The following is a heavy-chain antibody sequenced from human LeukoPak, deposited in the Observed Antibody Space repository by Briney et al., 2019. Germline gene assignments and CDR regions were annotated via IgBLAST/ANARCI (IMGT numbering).Heavy chain of an antibody. Sequence: SETLSLSCVVSGDSITSNNYYWGWIRQPPGKGLEWIGNVYYHGRTYYTPSLKSRVTISLDTSKNQFSLKLTSLTAADTAVYYCAGLPVTFGGVHISGVDAFDIWGQGTMVTVSS. CDR3: AGLPVTFGGVHISGVDAFDI. CDR2: VYYHGRT. J-gene: IGHJ3*02. CDR1: GDSITSNNYY. D-gene: IGHD3-16*01. V-gene: IGHV4-39*01.